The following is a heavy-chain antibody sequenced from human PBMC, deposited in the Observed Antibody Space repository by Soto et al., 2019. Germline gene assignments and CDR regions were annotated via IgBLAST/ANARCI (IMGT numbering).Heavy chain of an antibody. V-gene: IGHV3-23*01. J-gene: IGHJ6*02. CDR3: AKVPRYYYYYGMDV. Sequence: GGSLRLSCAASGFTFSSYAMSWVRQAPGKGLEWVSAISGSGGSTYYADSVKGRFTISRDNSKNTLNLQMNSLRAEDTAVYYCAKVPRYYYYYGMDVWGQGTTVTVSS. CDR2: ISGSGGST. CDR1: GFTFSSYA.